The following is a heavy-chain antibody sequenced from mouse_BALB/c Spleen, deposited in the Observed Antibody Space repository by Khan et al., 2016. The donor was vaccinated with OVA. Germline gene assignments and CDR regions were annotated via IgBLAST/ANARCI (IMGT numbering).Heavy chain of an antibody. CDR3: ARSGYVTPFAY. D-gene: IGHD2-12*01. CDR2: INPSNGGT. CDR1: GYTFTSYY. J-gene: IGHJ3*01. Sequence: QVQLQQSGAELVKPGASVKISCKASGYTFTSYYMYWVKQRPGQGLEWIGGINPSNGGTNFNEKFKSKATLTVDKSSSTAYMQLSSLTSEDSAVYYCARSGYVTPFAYWGQGTLVTVSA. V-gene: IGHV1S81*02.